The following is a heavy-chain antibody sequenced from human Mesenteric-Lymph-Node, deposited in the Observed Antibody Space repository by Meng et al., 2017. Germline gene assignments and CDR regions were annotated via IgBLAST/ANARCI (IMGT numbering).Heavy chain of an antibody. CDR1: GGSVSSGGYY. D-gene: IGHD5-18*01. CDR2: IYYSGST. CDR3: ARVGWRQWSFDL. Sequence: QVHTQESCPRLVKPSQTLSLTCTVSGGSVSSGGYYWTWIRQPPGKGLELIGHIYYSGSTSYNPSLKSRVTISVDTSNNQFSLKLSSVTAADTAVYYCARVGWRQWSFDLWGRGTLVTVSS. V-gene: IGHV4-30-4*08. J-gene: IGHJ2*01.